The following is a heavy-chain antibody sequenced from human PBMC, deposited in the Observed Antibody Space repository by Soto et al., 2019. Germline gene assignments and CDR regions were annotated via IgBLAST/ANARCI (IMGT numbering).Heavy chain of an antibody. Sequence: GASVKVSCKASGYTFTSYDIYWVRQATGQGLEWMGGMNPNTGNSGYAQKFQGRVTMTSDNSISTAHMALSSLRSEDKAVYYCARRAETNGWNGFGADKYYFDFWGQGTLVTVSS. V-gene: IGHV1-8*01. D-gene: IGHD1-1*01. CDR2: MNPNTGNS. J-gene: IGHJ4*02. CDR1: GYTFTSYD. CDR3: ARRAETNGWNGFGADKYYFDF.